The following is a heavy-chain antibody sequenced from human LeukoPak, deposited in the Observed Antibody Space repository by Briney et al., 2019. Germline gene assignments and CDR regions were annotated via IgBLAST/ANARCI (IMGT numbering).Heavy chain of an antibody. Sequence: SETLSLTCAVYGGSFSGYYWSWIRQPPGKGLEWIGEINHSGGTNYNPSLKSRVTISVDTSKNQFSLKLSSVTAADTAVYYCASSHYYGSGSYFKFDYWGQGTLVTVSS. J-gene: IGHJ4*02. V-gene: IGHV4-34*01. D-gene: IGHD3-10*01. CDR1: GGSFSGYY. CDR3: ASSHYYGSGSYFKFDY. CDR2: INHSGGT.